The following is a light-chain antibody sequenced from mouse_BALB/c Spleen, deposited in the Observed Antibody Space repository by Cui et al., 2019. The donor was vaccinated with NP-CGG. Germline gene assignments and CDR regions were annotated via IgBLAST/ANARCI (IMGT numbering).Light chain of an antibody. V-gene: IGLV1*01. J-gene: IGLJ1*01. CDR2: GTN. Sequence: QAVVTQESELTTSPGETVTLTCRSSTGAVTTSNYANWVQEKPDHLFTGLIGGTNNRAPGVPARFSGSLIGDKAALTITGAQTEDEAIYFCALWYSNHWVFSGGTKLTVL. CDR3: ALWYSNHWV. CDR1: TGAVTTSNY.